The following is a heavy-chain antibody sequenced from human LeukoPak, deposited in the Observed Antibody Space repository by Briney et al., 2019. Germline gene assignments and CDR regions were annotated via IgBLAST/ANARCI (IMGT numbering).Heavy chain of an antibody. CDR2: IYCDAST. CDR3: ARPYSSSWYGYHYYGMDV. J-gene: IGHJ6*02. D-gene: IGHD6-13*01. Sequence: GGSLRLSCAVSGFTVSSSYMSWVRQAPGKGLEWVSIIYCDASTYYADSVKGRSSITRDNSKNILYLQMNSLRAEDTAVYYCARPYSSSWYGYHYYGMDVWGQGTAVTVSS. CDR1: GFTVSSSY. V-gene: IGHV3-66*04.